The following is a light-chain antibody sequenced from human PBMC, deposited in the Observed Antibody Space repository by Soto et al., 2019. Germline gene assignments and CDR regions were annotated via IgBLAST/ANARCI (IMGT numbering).Light chain of an antibody. CDR2: DAS. V-gene: IGKV1-5*01. CDR1: QSISSW. Sequence: DIHMTHSPSTRSSWLVERVTITCRAIQSISSWLAWYQQKPGKAPKLLIYDASSLESGVPSRFSGSGSGTEFTLTISSLQPDDFATYYCQQYNSYSPVLTFGGGTKVDIK. CDR3: QQYNSYSPVLT. J-gene: IGKJ4*01.